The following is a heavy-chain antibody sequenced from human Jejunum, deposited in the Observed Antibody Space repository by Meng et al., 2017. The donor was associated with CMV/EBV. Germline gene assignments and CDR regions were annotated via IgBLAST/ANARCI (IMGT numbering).Heavy chain of an antibody. CDR2: ISSSSSAI. CDR3: ARDFWDTDYTGY. Sequence: SGFCFSNHHMHWVRQAPGRGLEWISYISSSSSAIEYADSVKGRFTSSRDNAKSSMYLQMNSLRDEDTAVYYCARDFWDTDYTGYWGQGTLVTVSS. D-gene: IGHD3-16*01. CDR1: GFCFSNHH. J-gene: IGHJ4*02. V-gene: IGHV3-48*02.